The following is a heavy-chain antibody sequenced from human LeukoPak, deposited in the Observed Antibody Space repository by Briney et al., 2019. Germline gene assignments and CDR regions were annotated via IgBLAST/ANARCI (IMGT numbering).Heavy chain of an antibody. CDR3: ARVDPSGYYPIDY. V-gene: IGHV4-59*12. D-gene: IGHD3-22*01. J-gene: IGHJ4*02. CDR1: GGSISSYY. Sequence: PSETLSLTCTVSGGSISSYYWSWIRQPPGKGLEWIGYIYYSGSTYYNPSLKSRVTISVDTSKNQFSLKLSSVTAADTAVYYCARVDPSGYYPIDYWGQGTLVTVSS. CDR2: IYYSGST.